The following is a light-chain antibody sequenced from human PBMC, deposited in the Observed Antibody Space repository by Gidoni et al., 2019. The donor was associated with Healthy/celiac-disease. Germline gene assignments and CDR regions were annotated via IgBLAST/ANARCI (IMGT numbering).Light chain of an antibody. CDR2: GAS. CDR3: QQYNNWPPGT. Sequence: EIVMTQSPATLSVSPGERATLSCRASQSVSSNLAWYQQKPGQAPRLLIYGASTRATGIPARFICSGSGTEFTLTISSLQSEDFAVYYCQQYNNWPPGTFGQGTKVEIK. J-gene: IGKJ1*01. CDR1: QSVSSN. V-gene: IGKV3-15*01.